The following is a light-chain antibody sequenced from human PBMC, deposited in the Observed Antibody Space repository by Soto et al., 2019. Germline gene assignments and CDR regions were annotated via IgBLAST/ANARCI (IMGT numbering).Light chain of an antibody. CDR3: SSFTSINTGV. V-gene: IGLV2-14*01. CDR1: SSDVGGYNY. J-gene: IGLJ3*02. Sequence: QSALTQPASLSGSPGQSITISCTGTSSDVGGYNYVSWYQQHPGKAPKLMIYEVSNRPSGVSNRFSGSKSGNTASLTISGLQTEDEADYYCSSFTSINTGVFGGGTKLTVL. CDR2: EVS.